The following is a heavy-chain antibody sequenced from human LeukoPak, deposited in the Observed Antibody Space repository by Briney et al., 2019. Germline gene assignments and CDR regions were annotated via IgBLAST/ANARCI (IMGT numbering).Heavy chain of an antibody. CDR1: GNVFSGYF. D-gene: IGHD4-23*01. CDR2: INPNTGGT. J-gene: IGHJ3*02. CDR3: ARGRLRWPSDGLDI. V-gene: IGHV1-2*02. Sequence: ASVKVSCKASGNVFSGYFIHWVRQAPRQGLEWMAWINPNTGGTNSAQKFQGRVTMTRDTSINTAYMDLSGLTSADTAVYYCARGRLRWPSDGLDIWGQGTMVIVSS.